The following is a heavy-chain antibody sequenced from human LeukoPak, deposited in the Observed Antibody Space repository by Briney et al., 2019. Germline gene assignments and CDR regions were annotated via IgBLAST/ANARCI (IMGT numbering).Heavy chain of an antibody. J-gene: IGHJ4*02. CDR1: GFTFSKHA. CDR3: ARVGAIYRYYFDY. Sequence: PGGSLRLSCETSGFTFSKHALNWVRQAPGKGLEWVSSISSSGTYIYYADSLKGRFTISRDNAKNILSLQMSSLRAEDTAVYYCARVGAIYRYYFDYWGQGTLVTISS. CDR2: ISSSGTYI. V-gene: IGHV3-21*01. D-gene: IGHD1-26*01.